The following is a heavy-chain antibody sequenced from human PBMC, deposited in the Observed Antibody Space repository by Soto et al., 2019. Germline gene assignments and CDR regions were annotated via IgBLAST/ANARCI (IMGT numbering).Heavy chain of an antibody. V-gene: IGHV3-48*01. J-gene: IGHJ6*03. D-gene: IGHD7-27*01. Sequence: TGGSLRLSCATSGFILSDCAMNWVRQAPGKGLEWVSYISSSSSVIDYADSVKGRFTVSRDNARNSLYLQMNSLRAEDTAVYYCARDLSWGSNWYYYMDVWGKGTKVTVSS. CDR3: ARDLSWGSNWYYYMDV. CDR2: ISSSSSVI. CDR1: GFILSDCA.